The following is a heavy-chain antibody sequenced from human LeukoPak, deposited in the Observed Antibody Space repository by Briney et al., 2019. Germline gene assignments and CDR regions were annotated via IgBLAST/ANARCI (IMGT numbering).Heavy chain of an antibody. V-gene: IGHV3-33*01. CDR2: IWYDGSNK. CDR3: ARDRDIVVVPAAMAYHDAFDI. Sequence: PGRSLRLSCAASGFTFSSYGMHWVRQAPGKGLEWVAVIWYDGSNKYYADSVKGRFTISRDNSKNTLYLQMNSLRAEDTAVYYCARDRDIVVVPAAMAYHDAFDIWGQGTMVTVSS. J-gene: IGHJ3*02. CDR1: GFTFSSYG. D-gene: IGHD2-2*01.